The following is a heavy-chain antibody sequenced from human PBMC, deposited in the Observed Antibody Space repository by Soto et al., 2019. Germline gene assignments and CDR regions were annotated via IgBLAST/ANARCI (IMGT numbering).Heavy chain of an antibody. D-gene: IGHD3-22*01. CDR3: ARGSGYTAIDF. CDR1: GGSISTSY. V-gene: IGHV4-59*01. CDR2: IHESGKT. J-gene: IGHJ4*01. Sequence: QVQLQESGPGLVKPSETLSLTCTVSGGSISTSYWSWIRQPPGKGLEWIGYIHESGKTNYNPSLKSRVATSVDTPKNQFSLRLSSVPAADTAIYDCARGSGYTAIDFWGQGTLVTVSS.